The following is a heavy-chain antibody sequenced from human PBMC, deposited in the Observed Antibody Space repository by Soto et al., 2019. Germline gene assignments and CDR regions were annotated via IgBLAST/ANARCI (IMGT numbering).Heavy chain of an antibody. Sequence: QVQLVQSGAEVKKPGSSVKVSCKASGGTFSSYAISWVRQAPGQGREWMGGIIPIFGTANYAQKFQGRVTITADESTSTAYMELSSLRSEDTAVYYCARPGPYSSSQRNYYYGMDVWGQGTTVTVSS. D-gene: IGHD6-6*01. J-gene: IGHJ6*02. V-gene: IGHV1-69*12. CDR1: GGTFSSYA. CDR3: ARPGPYSSSQRNYYYGMDV. CDR2: IIPIFGTA.